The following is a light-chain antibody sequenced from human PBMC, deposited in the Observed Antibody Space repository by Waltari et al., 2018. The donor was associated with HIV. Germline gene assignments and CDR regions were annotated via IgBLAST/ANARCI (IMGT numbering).Light chain of an antibody. CDR3: QTWGAGIVV. Sequence: QVVLTQSPSASASLGASVKITCTLSSGHTTYAIAWHQQQPEKGPRFLMKVDSDGSRTKGDEIPDRFSGAASGPERSLTISSLQSEDEGDYYCQTWGAGIVVFGGGTKLSVL. CDR1: SGHTTYA. CDR2: VDSDGSR. V-gene: IGLV4-69*01. J-gene: IGLJ2*01.